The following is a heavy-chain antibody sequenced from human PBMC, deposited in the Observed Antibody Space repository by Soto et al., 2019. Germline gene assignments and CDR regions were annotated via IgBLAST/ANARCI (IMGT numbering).Heavy chain of an antibody. J-gene: IGHJ5*02. CDR3: ARRRDYDFWSGYYTTDNWFDP. D-gene: IGHD3-3*01. V-gene: IGHV4-31*03. CDR1: GGSISSGGYY. Sequence: LSLPCTVSGGSISSGGYYWSWIRQHPGKGLEWIGYIYYSGSTYYNPSLKSRVTISVDTSKNQFSLKLSSVTAADTAVYYCARRRDYDFWSGYYTTDNWFDPWGQGTLVTSPQ. CDR2: IYYSGST.